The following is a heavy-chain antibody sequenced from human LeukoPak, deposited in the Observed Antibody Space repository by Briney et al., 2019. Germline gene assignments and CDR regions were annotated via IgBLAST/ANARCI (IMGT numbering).Heavy chain of an antibody. D-gene: IGHD6-13*01. CDR3: AKKPTGYSSSWYPGSEDY. V-gene: IGHV3-23*01. J-gene: IGHJ4*02. CDR2: ICGSGGST. CDR1: GFTFSSYA. Sequence: GGSLRLSCAASGFTFSSYAMSWVRQAPGKGLEWVSAICGSGGSTYYADSVKGRFTISRDNSKNTLYLQMNSLRAEDTAVYYCAKKPTGYSSSWYPGSEDYWGQGTLVTVSS.